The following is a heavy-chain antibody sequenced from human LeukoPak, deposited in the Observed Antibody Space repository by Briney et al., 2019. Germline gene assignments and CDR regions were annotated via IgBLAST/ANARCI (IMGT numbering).Heavy chain of an antibody. Sequence: GGSLRLSCAASGCVFSGSVMHWVRQASGKGLEWVGRIRAKVNNYAKTYAASVKGRFTISRDDSKNTVYLQMNSLKTEDTAVYYCTSLGRYCSGDSCYDYYYGVDVWGKGTTVTVSS. D-gene: IGHD2-15*01. CDR1: GCVFSGSV. CDR3: TSLGRYCSGDSCYDYYYGVDV. V-gene: IGHV3-73*01. J-gene: IGHJ6*04. CDR2: IRAKVNNYAK.